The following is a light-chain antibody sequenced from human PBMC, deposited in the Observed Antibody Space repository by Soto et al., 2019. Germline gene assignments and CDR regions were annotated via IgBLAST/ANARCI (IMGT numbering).Light chain of an antibody. V-gene: IGKV3D-15*01. CDR1: QSVSNN. J-gene: IGKJ1*01. CDR2: GAS. Sequence: IVIAHSPSTLSVSRGERATLSCRASQSVSNNLAWYQQKPGQAPRLLIFGASNRATGIPDRFSGSGSGTDFTLTISRLKSEDFAVYYCQQSRNSTRTFGQGTKVDI. CDR3: QQSRNSTRT.